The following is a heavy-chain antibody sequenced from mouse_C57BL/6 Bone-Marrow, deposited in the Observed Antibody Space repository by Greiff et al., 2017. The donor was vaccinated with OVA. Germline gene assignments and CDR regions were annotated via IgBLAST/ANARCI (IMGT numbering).Heavy chain of an antibody. J-gene: IGHJ3*01. D-gene: IGHD1-1*01. Sequence: EVKLVESGGGLVKPGGSLKLSCAASGFTFSDYGMHWVRQAPEKGLEWVAYISSGSSTIYYADTVKGRFTISRDNAKNTLFLQMTSLRSEDAAMYYCARWGNTVVGPFDYWGKGTLVTVSA. CDR3: ARWGNTVVGPFDY. CDR1: GFTFSDYG. V-gene: IGHV5-17*01. CDR2: ISSGSSTI.